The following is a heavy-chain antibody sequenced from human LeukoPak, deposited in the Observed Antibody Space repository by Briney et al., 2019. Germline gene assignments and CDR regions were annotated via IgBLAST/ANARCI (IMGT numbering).Heavy chain of an antibody. CDR2: ISTSSSYI. CDR1: GFTFSSYS. CDR3: ARERGYSYGNDY. J-gene: IGHJ4*02. V-gene: IGHV3-21*01. Sequence: GGSLRLACGVSGFTFSSYSMNWVRQAPGKGLEWVSFISTSSSYIYYADSVKGRFTISRDNARNSLYLQMNSLRPEDTAVYYYARERGYSYGNDYWGQGTLVTVSS. D-gene: IGHD5-18*01.